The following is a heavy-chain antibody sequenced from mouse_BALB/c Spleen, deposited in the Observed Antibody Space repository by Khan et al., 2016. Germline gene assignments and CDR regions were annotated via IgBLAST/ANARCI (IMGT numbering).Heavy chain of an antibody. CDR2: IDPETGGT. CDR1: GYTFTDYE. CDR3: TTATDY. Sequence: QVQLKQSGAELVRPGASVTLSCKATGYTFTDYEMHWVKQTPVHGLEWIGAIDPETGGTAYNQKFKGKATLTADKSSSTAYMELRSLTSEDSAVYYCTTATDYWGQGNTLTVSS. J-gene: IGHJ2*01. V-gene: IGHV1-15*01.